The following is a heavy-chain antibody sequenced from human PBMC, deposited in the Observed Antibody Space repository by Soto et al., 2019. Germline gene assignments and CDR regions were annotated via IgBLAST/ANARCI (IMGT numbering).Heavy chain of an antibody. J-gene: IGHJ4*02. V-gene: IGHV1-46*03. Sequence: ASVKVSCKASGYTFSSHFIHWVRQAPGQGLEWMGIINPGGGSTRYAQNFQGRLTVTRDTSTSTVYMELSSLRSEDTAVYYCARDLTEYCTNGVCSRAEFDYWGQGTLVTVSS. CDR3: ARDLTEYCTNGVCSRAEFDY. CDR2: INPGGGST. CDR1: GYTFSSHF. D-gene: IGHD2-8*01.